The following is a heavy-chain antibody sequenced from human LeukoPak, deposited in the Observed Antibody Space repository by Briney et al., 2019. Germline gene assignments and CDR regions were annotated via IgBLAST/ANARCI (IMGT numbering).Heavy chain of an antibody. Sequence: GGSLRLSCAASGFTFNRNAISWLRQPPGKGLEWGSTIGGSGDKTFYADSVKGRFTISRDNSKNMVHLQMNSLTGEDTALYYCVRRGDASSGWGDHDFWGQGALVTVSS. CDR1: GFTFNRNA. CDR3: VRRGDASSGWGDHDF. CDR2: IGGSGDKT. V-gene: IGHV3-23*01. D-gene: IGHD6-19*01. J-gene: IGHJ4*02.